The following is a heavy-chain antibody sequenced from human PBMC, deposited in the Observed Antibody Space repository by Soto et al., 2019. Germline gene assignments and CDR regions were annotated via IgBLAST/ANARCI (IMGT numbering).Heavy chain of an antibody. CDR1: GFTFSSYS. Sequence: EVQLVESGGGLVKPGGSLRLSCAASGFTFSSYSLNWVRQAPGKGLEWVSSITSSGASIYYADSVKGRFTISRDNANNSLYLQMNSLRAEDTAVYYCARDGSEGSGEIGYYYYLDVWGKGTTATVSS. J-gene: IGHJ6*03. V-gene: IGHV3-21*01. CDR2: ITSSGASI. CDR3: ARDGSEGSGEIGYYYYLDV. D-gene: IGHD2-15*01.